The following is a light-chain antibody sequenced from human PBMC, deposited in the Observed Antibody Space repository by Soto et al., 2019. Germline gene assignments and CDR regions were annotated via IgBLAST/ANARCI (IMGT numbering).Light chain of an antibody. V-gene: IGKV3-11*01. CDR2: DAS. Sequence: EIVLTQSPATLSLSPGERATLSCRASQNVRSYLAWYQQKPGQAPRLLIHDASSRATGMPARFSASASGTDFTLTICHLAAEDSAVYCWQQRTIWPTSTFDQETRLEI. J-gene: IGKJ5*01. CDR3: QQRTIWPTST. CDR1: QNVRSY.